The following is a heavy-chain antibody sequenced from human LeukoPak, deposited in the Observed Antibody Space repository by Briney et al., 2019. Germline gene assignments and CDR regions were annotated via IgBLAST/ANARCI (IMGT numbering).Heavy chain of an antibody. CDR1: GGSISSSSYY. V-gene: IGHV4-39*01. D-gene: IGHD6-25*01. CDR3: ARQRNEYSSAPVYGYMDV. Sequence: SETLSLTCTVSGGSISSSSYYWGWIRQPPGKGLEWIGSIYYNGSTYYNPSLKSRVTISVDTSKNQFSLKLSSVTAADTAVYYCARQRNEYSSAPVYGYMDVWGKGTTVTVSS. J-gene: IGHJ6*03. CDR2: IYYNGST.